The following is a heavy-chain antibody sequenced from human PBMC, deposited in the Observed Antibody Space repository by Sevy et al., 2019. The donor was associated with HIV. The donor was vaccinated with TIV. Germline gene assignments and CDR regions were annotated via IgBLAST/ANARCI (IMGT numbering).Heavy chain of an antibody. V-gene: IGHV1-18*01. J-gene: IGHJ6*02. D-gene: IGHD3-10*01. CDR2: ISDYNGYT. CDR1: GYTFSSYG. CDR3: ARDGYYYRSGTYRPPNYYGMDV. Sequence: ASVKVSCKASGYTFSSYGISWVRQAPGQGLEWMGWISDYNGYTNYAHKFQGRVTMSTETSTRTAYMELRTLRSDDTAVYVCARDGYYYRSGTYRPPNYYGMDVWGQGTAVTVSS.